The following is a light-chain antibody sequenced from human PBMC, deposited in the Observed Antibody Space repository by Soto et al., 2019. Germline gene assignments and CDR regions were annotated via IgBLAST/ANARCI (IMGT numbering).Light chain of an antibody. J-gene: IGLJ3*02. Sequence: QSALTQPPSASGSPGQSVTISCTGTSSDVGAYKYVSWYPQYPGKAPKLMIYEVSKRPSGVPARFSGSKSGNTASLTVSGLQADDEADYYCTSYVGSNIWVFGGGTKLTVL. V-gene: IGLV2-8*01. CDR1: SSDVGAYKY. CDR2: EVS. CDR3: TSYVGSNIWV.